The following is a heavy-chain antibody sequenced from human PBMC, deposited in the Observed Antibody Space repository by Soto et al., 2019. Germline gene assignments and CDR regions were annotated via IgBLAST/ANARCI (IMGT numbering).Heavy chain of an antibody. Sequence: SETLSLTCAVYGGSFSGYYWSWIRQPPGKGLEWIGEINHSGSTNYNPSLKSRVTISVDTSKNQFSLKLSSVTAADTAVYYCASTGTGTTRYPGGKDYWGQGTLVTVSS. CDR1: GGSFSGYY. V-gene: IGHV4-34*01. D-gene: IGHD1-7*01. CDR3: ASTGTGTTRYPGGKDY. CDR2: INHSGST. J-gene: IGHJ4*02.